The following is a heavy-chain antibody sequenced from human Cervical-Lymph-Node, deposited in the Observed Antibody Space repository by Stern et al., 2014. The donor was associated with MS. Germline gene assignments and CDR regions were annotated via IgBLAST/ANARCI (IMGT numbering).Heavy chain of an antibody. J-gene: IGHJ4*02. CDR1: GYTFTSYY. D-gene: IGHD6-19*01. CDR3: AREGSSGWYID. Sequence: VQLLESGAEVKKPGASVKVSCKASGYTFTSYYMHWVRQAPGQGLEWMGIINPSGGSTRYAQKFQGRVTMTRDTSTSTVYMELSSLRSEDTAVYYCAREGSSGWYIDWGQGTLVTVSS. CDR2: INPSGGST. V-gene: IGHV1-46*01.